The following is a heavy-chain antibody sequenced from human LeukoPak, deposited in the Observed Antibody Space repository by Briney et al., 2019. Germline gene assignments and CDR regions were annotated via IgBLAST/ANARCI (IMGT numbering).Heavy chain of an antibody. D-gene: IGHD3-22*01. Sequence: SETLSLTCTVSSGSISNYHWNWIRQSPGKGLEWIGDISYSGDTNYNPSPKSRVTISVDTSKNQFSLKLNSVTAADTAVYYCATRSYYDTSGVYGMDVWGQGTTVTVSS. CDR2: ISYSGDT. CDR1: SGSISNYH. V-gene: IGHV4-59*08. J-gene: IGHJ6*02. CDR3: ATRSYYDTSGVYGMDV.